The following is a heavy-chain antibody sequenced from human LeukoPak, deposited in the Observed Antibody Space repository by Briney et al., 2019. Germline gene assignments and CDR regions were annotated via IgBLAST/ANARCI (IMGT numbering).Heavy chain of an antibody. CDR3: ARGRMSYYYGSGSQPPPDY. Sequence: ASVKVSCKASGYTFTGYYMHWVRPAPGQGLEWMGWINPNSGGTNYAQKFQGRVTMTRDTSISTAYMELSRLRSDDTAVYYCARGRMSYYYGSGSQPPPDYWGQGTLVTVSS. J-gene: IGHJ4*02. V-gene: IGHV1-2*02. D-gene: IGHD3-10*01. CDR1: GYTFTGYY. CDR2: INPNSGGT.